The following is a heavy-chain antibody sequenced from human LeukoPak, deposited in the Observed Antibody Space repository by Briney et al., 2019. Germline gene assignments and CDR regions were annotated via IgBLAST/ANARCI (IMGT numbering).Heavy chain of an antibody. Sequence: QPGVSLRLSCAASGFTFSNYEMNWVRQAPGKGLEWVSYNSSRGTTIQYADSVKGRFTISRDNAKNSLYLQMNTLRAEDTAVYYCATFTDYWGQGTLVTVSS. CDR3: ATFTDY. CDR2: NSSRGTTI. J-gene: IGHJ4*02. V-gene: IGHV3-48*03. CDR1: GFTFSNYE.